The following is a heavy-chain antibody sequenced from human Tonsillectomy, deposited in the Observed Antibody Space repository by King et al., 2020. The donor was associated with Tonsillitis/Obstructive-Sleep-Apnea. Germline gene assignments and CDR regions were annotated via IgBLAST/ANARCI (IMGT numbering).Heavy chain of an antibody. D-gene: IGHD1-26*01. CDR3: AKELGIVGATMDVAAFDI. V-gene: IGHV3-23*04. CDR1: GFTFSNYA. CDR2: VSGSGGST. Sequence: QLVQSGGGLVQPGGSLRLSCAASGFTFSNYAMSWVRQAPGKGLEWVSAVSGSGGSTYYADSVKGRFTISRDNSKNTLYLQMNSLRAEDTAVYYCAKELGIVGATMDVAAFDIWGQGTMVTVSS. J-gene: IGHJ3*02.